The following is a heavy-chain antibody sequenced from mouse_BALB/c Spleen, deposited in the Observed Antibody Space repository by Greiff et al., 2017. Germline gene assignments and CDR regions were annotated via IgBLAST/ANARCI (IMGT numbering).Heavy chain of an antibody. Sequence: DVQLQESGGGLVQPGGSMKLSCVASGFTFSNYWMNWVRQSPEKGLEWVAEIRLKSNNYATHYAESVKGRFTISRDDSKSSVYLQMNNLRAEDTGIYYCTRIYYYGSSYYFDYWGQGTTLTVSS. D-gene: IGHD1-1*01. CDR1: GFTFSNYW. J-gene: IGHJ2*01. V-gene: IGHV6-6*02. CDR2: IRLKSNNYAT. CDR3: TRIYYYGSSYYFDY.